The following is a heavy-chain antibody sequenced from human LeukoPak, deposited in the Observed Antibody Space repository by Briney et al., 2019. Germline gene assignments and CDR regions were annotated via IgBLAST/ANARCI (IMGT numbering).Heavy chain of an antibody. CDR2: IIPIFGTA. V-gene: IGHV1-69*06. CDR3: ARLTSWGGDCSNL. D-gene: IGHD2-21*02. CDR1: GGTFSSYA. Sequence: ASVKVSCKASGGTFSSYAISWVRQAPGQGLEWMGGIIPIFGTANYAQKFQGRVTITADKSTSTAYMELSSLRSEDTAVYYCARLTSWGGDCSNLWGQGTLVAVSS. J-gene: IGHJ5*02.